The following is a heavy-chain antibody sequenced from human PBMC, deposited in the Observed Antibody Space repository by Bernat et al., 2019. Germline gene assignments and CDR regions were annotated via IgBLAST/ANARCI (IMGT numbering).Heavy chain of an antibody. Sequence: EVQLVESGGGLVKPGGSLRLSCAASGFTFSSYSMNWVRQAPGKGLEWVSSISSSSSYIYYADSVKGRFTISRDNAKNSLYLQMNSLRAEDTAVYYCTTDRVRGSSWPYFDYWGQGTLVTVSS. D-gene: IGHD2-2*01. V-gene: IGHV3-21*01. CDR1: GFTFSSYS. CDR2: ISSSSSYI. J-gene: IGHJ4*02. CDR3: TTDRVRGSSWPYFDY.